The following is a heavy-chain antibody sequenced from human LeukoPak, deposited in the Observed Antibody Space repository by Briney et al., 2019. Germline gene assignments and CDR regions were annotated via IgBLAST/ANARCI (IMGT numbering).Heavy chain of an antibody. CDR1: GGSISSGGYY. D-gene: IGHD3-10*01. V-gene: IGHV4-31*03. CDR3: AKSYGLPYYFDY. CDR2: IYYSGST. Sequence: PSETLSLTCTVSGGSISSGGYYWSWIRQHPGTGLEWIGYIYYSGSTYYNPSLKSRVTISVDTSKNQFSLRLSSVTAADTAVYYCAKSYGLPYYFDYWGQGTLVTVSS. J-gene: IGHJ4*02.